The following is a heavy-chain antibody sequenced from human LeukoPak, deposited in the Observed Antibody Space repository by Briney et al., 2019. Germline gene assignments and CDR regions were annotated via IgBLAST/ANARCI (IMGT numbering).Heavy chain of an antibody. CDR3: VSFYETY. CDR2: INGDGSWT. Sequence: PGGSLRLSCAASGNYWMHWVRQAPGKGLVWVSHINGDGSWTTYADSVKGRLTISEDNAKNTVYLQMNNLRAEDTAVYYCVSFYETYWGRGTLVTVSS. D-gene: IGHD2-2*01. V-gene: IGHV3-74*01. J-gene: IGHJ4*02. CDR1: GNYW.